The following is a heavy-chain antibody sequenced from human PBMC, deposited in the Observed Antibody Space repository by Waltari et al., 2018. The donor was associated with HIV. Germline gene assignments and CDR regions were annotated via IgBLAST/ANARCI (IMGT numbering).Heavy chain of an antibody. Sequence: QVHLEQWGTGLLRPSETLSLTCAVYGGAFRGCSLSWVRQSPGGGLEWIGEVNHVGRTNYSPSLKGRVTVSVDTSKNQFSLTMRSVTAADTAVYYCARDSAPGLAVDDDDGEFFYYGLDVWGQGTTVTVSS. CDR1: GGAFRGCS. V-gene: IGHV4-34*01. CDR3: ARDSAPGLAVDDDDGEFFYYGLDV. CDR2: VNHVGRT. D-gene: IGHD6-19*01. J-gene: IGHJ6*01.